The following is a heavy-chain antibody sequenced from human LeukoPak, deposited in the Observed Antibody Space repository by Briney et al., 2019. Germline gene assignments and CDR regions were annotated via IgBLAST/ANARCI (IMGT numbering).Heavy chain of an antibody. CDR1: GFTVSSNY. CDR2: IYSGGST. Sequence: GGSLRLSCAASGFTVSSNYMSWVRQAPGKGLEWVSGIYSGGSTYYADSVKGRFTISRDNSKNTLYLQMNSLRAEDTAVYYCAKVFDSSGWLFDYWGQGTLVTVSS. D-gene: IGHD6-19*01. J-gene: IGHJ4*02. CDR3: AKVFDSSGWLFDY. V-gene: IGHV3-53*01.